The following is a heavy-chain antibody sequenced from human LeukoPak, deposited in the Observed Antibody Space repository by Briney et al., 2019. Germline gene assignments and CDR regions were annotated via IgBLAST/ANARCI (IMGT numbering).Heavy chain of an antibody. CDR3: ARFTKEAFDI. Sequence: GASVKVSCKASGYTFTGYYMHWVRQAPGQGLEWMGWINPNSGGTNYAQKFQGWVTMTRDTSISTAYMELSSLRSEDTAVYYCARFTKEAFDIWGQGTMVTVSS. CDR1: GYTFTGYY. J-gene: IGHJ3*02. CDR2: INPNSGGT. V-gene: IGHV1-2*04.